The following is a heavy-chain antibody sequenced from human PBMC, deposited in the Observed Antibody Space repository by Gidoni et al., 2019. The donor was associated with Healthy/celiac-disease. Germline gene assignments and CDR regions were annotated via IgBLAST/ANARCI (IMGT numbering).Heavy chain of an antibody. CDR1: VSTFDDYA. V-gene: IGHV3-9*01. CDR2: ISWNSGSI. D-gene: IGHD6-13*01. CDR3: AKDIGQGSSTIDY. J-gene: IGHJ4*02. Sequence: EVQLLESGGGLVQPGRSMSPSCAASVSTFDDYAMHWVRQAPGKGLEWVSGISWNSGSIGYADSVKGRFTISRDNAKNSLYLQMNSLRAEDTALYYCAKDIGQGSSTIDYWGQGTLVTVSS.